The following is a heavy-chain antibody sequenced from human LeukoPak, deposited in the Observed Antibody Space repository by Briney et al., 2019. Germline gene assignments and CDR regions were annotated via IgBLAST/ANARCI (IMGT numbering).Heavy chain of an antibody. Sequence: SETLSLTCTVSGGSISSSSYYWGWIRQPPGKGLEWIGSIYYSGSTYYNPSLKSRVTISVDTSKNQFSLKLSSVTAADTAVYYCAAGFWGVGARRGYYFDYWGQGTLVTVSS. J-gene: IGHJ4*02. CDR1: GGSISSSSYY. CDR2: IYYSGST. V-gene: IGHV4-39*07. CDR3: AAGFWGVGARRGYYFDY. D-gene: IGHD1-26*01.